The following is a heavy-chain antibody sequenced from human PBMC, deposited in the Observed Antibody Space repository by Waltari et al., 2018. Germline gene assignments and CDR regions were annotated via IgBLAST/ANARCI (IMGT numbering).Heavy chain of an antibody. CDR3: AGVRFLGNYYYYYGMDV. CDR2: IYYSGST. V-gene: IGHV4-59*01. Sequence: QVQLVESGGGLVKPGGSLRLSCAASGFTFSDYYMSWIRQAPGKGLEWIGYIYYSGSTNYNPSLKSRVTISVDTSKNQFSLKLSSVTAADTAVYYCAGVRFLGNYYYYYGMDVWGQGTTVTVSS. D-gene: IGHD3-3*01. J-gene: IGHJ6*02. CDR1: GFTFSDYY.